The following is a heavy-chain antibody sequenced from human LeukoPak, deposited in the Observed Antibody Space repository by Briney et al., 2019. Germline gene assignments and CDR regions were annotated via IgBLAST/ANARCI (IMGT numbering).Heavy chain of an antibody. CDR3: ARAVYNSYSF. D-gene: IGHD2-8*01. CDR1: GYTITSNY. CDR2: INPSGGST. V-gene: IGHV1-46*01. Sequence: GASVKVSCTASGYTITSNYIHWVRQAPGQALEWMGTINPSGGSTKYAQKFQGRVTMTRDTSTNTVYMELSSLRSEDTAVYFCARAVYNSYSFWGQGTLVTVSS. J-gene: IGHJ4*02.